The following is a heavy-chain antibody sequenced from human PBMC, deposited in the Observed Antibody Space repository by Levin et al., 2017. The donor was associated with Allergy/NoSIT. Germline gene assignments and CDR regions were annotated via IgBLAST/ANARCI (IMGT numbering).Heavy chain of an antibody. CDR1: GYSFTSYW. J-gene: IGHJ6*03. CDR3: ASTGEQGGPEDYMDV. V-gene: IGHV5-51*01. D-gene: IGHD4-17*01. Sequence: KVSCKGSGYSFTSYWIGWVRQMPGKGLEWMGIIYPGDSDTRYSPSFQGQVTISADKSISTAYLQWSSLKASDTAMYYCASTGEQGGPEDYMDVWGKGTTVTVSS. CDR2: IYPGDSDT.